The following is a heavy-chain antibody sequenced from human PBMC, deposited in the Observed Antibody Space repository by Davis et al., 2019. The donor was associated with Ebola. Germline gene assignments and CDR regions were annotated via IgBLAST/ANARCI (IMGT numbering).Heavy chain of an antibody. Sequence: GGSLRLSCAASGFTFNIFDMHWVRQAPGRGLEWVAFVRYHGSDDHYADSVKGRFTISRDNSKNTLYLQMNSLRPEDTAVYYCARDSDDYSFDYWGQGTLVTVSS. V-gene: IGHV3-30*02. J-gene: IGHJ4*02. CDR3: ARDSDDYSFDY. CDR2: VRYHGSDD. D-gene: IGHD4-11*01. CDR1: GFTFNIFD.